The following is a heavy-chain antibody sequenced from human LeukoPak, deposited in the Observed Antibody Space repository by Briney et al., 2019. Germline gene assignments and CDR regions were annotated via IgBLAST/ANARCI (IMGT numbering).Heavy chain of an antibody. D-gene: IGHD1-26*01. CDR2: INHSGSA. CDR3: ARGRTWELHYYYYGMDV. Sequence: SETLSLTCAVSGGSFSGYYWTWIRQPPGKGLEWIGEINHSGSANYNPSLMSRVTISLDTSKNHFSLNLSSVTAADTAVYYCARGRTWELHYYYYGMDVWGQGTTVTVSS. V-gene: IGHV4-34*01. CDR1: GGSFSGYY. J-gene: IGHJ6*02.